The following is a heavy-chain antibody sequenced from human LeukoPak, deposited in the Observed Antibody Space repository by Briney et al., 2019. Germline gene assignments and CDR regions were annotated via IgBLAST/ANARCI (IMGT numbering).Heavy chain of an antibody. CDR2: IRGSDGST. J-gene: IGHJ6*02. CDR3: AKAGHFYYYDMDV. Sequence: SGGSLRLSCAASGFTFRRYAMRWVRQAPGKGLEWVSAIRGSDGSTYYADSVKGRFTISRDNSKNTLSLQKSSLRAQDTAVYYCAKAGHFYYYDMDVWGQGTTLTVCS. CDR1: GFTFRRYA. V-gene: IGHV3-23*01.